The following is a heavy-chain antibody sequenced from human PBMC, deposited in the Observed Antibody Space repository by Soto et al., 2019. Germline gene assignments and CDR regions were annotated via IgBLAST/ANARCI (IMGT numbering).Heavy chain of an antibody. CDR2: IYYSGST. D-gene: IGHD3-10*01. Sequence: NPSETLSLTCTISGGSISSGGYYWSWTRQHPGKGLEWIGYIYYSGSTNYNPSLKSRVIISIDTSKNQFSLKLSSVTAADTAVYYCARATWFGELPPVIYFDYWGQGTLVTVSS. CDR1: GGSISSGGYY. CDR3: ARATWFGELPPVIYFDY. J-gene: IGHJ4*02. V-gene: IGHV4-31*03.